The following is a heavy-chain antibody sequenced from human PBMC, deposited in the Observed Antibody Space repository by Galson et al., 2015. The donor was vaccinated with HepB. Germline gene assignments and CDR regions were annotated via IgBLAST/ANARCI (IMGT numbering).Heavy chain of an antibody. Sequence: CAISGDSVSNNNAAWYWIRQSPSRGLEWLGRIYHRARWYSDYKVSLRSRITINADTSKNQFSLQLNSVTPEDTAVYYCDRAPGTIYYYGMDVWCQGTTVTVSS. CDR3: DRAPGTIYYYGMDV. J-gene: IGHJ6*02. CDR1: GDSVSNNNAA. V-gene: IGHV6-1*01. D-gene: IGHD2-2*01. CDR2: IYHRARWYS.